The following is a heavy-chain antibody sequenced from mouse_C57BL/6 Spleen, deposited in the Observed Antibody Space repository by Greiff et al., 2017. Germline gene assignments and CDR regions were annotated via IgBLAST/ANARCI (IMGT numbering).Heavy chain of an antibody. CDR1: GFSLTSYG. J-gene: IGHJ1*03. CDR3: AKEDYSNYGGYWCFAV. D-gene: IGHD2-5*01. V-gene: IGHV2-5*01. Sequence: QVQLKESGPGLVQPSQSLSITCTVSGFSLTSYGVHWVRQSPGKGLEWLGVIWRGGSTDYNAAFMSRLSITKDNSKSQVFFKINSLQADDTAIYYCAKEDYSNYGGYWCFAVWGTGTTVTVSA. CDR2: IWRGGST.